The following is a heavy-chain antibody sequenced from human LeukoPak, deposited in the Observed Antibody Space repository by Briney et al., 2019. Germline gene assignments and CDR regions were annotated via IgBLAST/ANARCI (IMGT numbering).Heavy chain of an antibody. D-gene: IGHD4-17*01. CDR2: ITHDGSNK. Sequence: GRSLRLSCAASGFTFSSYGMHWVRQAPGKGLGWVAIITHDGSNKYNADSVKGRFTISRDNSKNTLHLQMNSLRAEDTAVYYCARDRFYGDYIDYYFYGMDVWGQGTTVTVSS. J-gene: IGHJ6*02. CDR3: ARDRFYGDYIDYYFYGMDV. V-gene: IGHV3-30*03. CDR1: GFTFSSYG.